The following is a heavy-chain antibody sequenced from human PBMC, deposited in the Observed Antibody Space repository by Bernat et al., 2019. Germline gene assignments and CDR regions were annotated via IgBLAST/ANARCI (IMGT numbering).Heavy chain of an antibody. J-gene: IGHJ4*02. CDR3: ARTPFGVVREHYFDY. CDR1: GFTFSSYS. Sequence: EVQLVESGGGLVKPGGSLRLSCAASGFTFSSYSMNWVRQAPGKGREWVSSISSSSSYIYYAGSVKGRFTISRDNAKNSLYLQMNSLRAEDTAVYYCARTPFGVVREHYFDYWGQGTLVTVSS. D-gene: IGHD3-10*01. CDR2: ISSSSSYI. V-gene: IGHV3-21*01.